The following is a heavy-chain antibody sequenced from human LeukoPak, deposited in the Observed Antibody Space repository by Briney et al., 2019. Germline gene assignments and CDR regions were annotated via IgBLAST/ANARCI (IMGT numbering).Heavy chain of an antibody. V-gene: IGHV4-4*02. CDR3: ARFYRKTYKWNDQPDY. D-gene: IGHD1-20*01. Sequence: GSLRLSCAASGFTFSSYWMNWVRQAPGKGLEWIGNFYYSGSTYYNSSLKSRVTISVDMSKRQFSLKLSSVTAADTAVYYCARFYRKTYKWNDQPDYWGQGTLVTVSS. CDR2: FYYSGST. J-gene: IGHJ4*02. CDR1: GFTFSSYW.